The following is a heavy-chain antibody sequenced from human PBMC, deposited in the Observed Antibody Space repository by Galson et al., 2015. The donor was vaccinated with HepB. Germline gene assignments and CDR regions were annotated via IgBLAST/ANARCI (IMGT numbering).Heavy chain of an antibody. CDR1: GYTFTSYY. J-gene: IGHJ4*02. Sequence: KVSCKASGYTFTSYYMHWVRQMPGKGLEWMGIIYPGDSDTRYSPSFQGQVTISADKSISTAYLQWSSLKASDTAMYYCARQGRYYGGNDYWGQGTLVTVSS. V-gene: IGHV5-51*01. CDR3: ARQGRYYGGNDY. CDR2: IYPGDSDT. D-gene: IGHD4-23*01.